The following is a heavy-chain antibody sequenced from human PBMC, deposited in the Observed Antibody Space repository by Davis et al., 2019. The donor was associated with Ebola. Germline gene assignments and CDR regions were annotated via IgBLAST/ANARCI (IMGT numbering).Heavy chain of an antibody. D-gene: IGHD3-16*01. CDR1: GYPFTDFA. CDR2: ITTNTATP. V-gene: IGHV7-4-1*04. CDR3: ARGMGELALN. Sequence: AASVKVSCKASGYPFTDFAINWLRQAPGQGFEWLGWITTNTATPTYARGLSERFVFSLDTSVNMAFLQINNLRTEDTAIYYCARGMGELALNWGQGTLITVSS. J-gene: IGHJ4*02.